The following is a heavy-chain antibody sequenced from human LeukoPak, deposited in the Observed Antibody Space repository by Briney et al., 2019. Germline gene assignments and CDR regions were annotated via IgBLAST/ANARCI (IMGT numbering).Heavy chain of an antibody. CDR2: SSGSGGST. CDR1: GCTFSSYA. J-gene: IGHJ6*02. V-gene: IGHV3-23*01. CDR3: PKGTSSYYYYGMDV. Sequence: GGSLRLSCAASGCTFSSYAMSWVRQAPGKGLEWVSSSSGSGGSTYYADSVKCQFTISRDNPKNTLYLQMNSLRAEDTAVYYGPKGTSSYYYYGMDVWGQGTTVTVSS. D-gene: IGHD2-2*01.